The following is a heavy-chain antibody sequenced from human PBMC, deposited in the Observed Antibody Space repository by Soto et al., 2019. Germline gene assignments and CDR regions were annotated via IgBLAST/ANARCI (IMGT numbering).Heavy chain of an antibody. J-gene: IGHJ5*02. D-gene: IGHD6-6*01. V-gene: IGHV4-30-4*01. Sequence: SETLSLTCTVSGGSISSGDYYWSWIRQPPGKGLEWIGYIYYSGSTYYNPSLKSRVTISVDTSKNQFSLKLSSVTAADTAMYYCARGRYSSSSWGYNWFDPWGQGTLVTVSS. CDR1: GGSISSGDYY. CDR2: IYYSGST. CDR3: ARGRYSSSSWGYNWFDP.